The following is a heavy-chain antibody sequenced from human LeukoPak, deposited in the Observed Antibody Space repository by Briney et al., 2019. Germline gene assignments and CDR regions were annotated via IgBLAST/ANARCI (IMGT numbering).Heavy chain of an antibody. D-gene: IGHD6-19*01. J-gene: IGHJ4*02. CDR2: ISNSGGST. V-gene: IGHV3-23*01. CDR1: RFTLSSYA. Sequence: GGSLRLSCAASRFTLSSYAMSWVRQAPGKGLEWVSGISNSGGSTYYANSVKGRFTISRDNSKNTLYLQMNSLRAEDTAVYYCARGKGITVSSFDYWGQGTLVTVSS. CDR3: ARGKGITVSSFDY.